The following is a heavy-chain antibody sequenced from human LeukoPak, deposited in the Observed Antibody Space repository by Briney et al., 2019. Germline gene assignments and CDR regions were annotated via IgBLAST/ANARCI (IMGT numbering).Heavy chain of an antibody. CDR1: GGSIRSSH. CDR3: ASDLTVPPYNWFDP. J-gene: IGHJ5*02. CDR2: IYNSGGT. D-gene: IGHD7-27*01. V-gene: IGHV4-4*07. Sequence: PSETLSLTCTVSGGSIRSSHWSWVRQPAGKGLEWIAIIYNSGGTNYNPSLKSRVTISRGTSKNQSSLTLTSVTAADTAVYYCASDLTVPPYNWFDPWGQGTLVTVSS.